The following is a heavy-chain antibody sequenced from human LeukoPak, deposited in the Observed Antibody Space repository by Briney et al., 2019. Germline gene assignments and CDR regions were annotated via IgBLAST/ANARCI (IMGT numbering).Heavy chain of an antibody. CDR1: SGSLSGYY. D-gene: IGHD5-12*01. J-gene: IGHJ4*02. CDR2: INHSGGT. V-gene: IGHV4-34*01. CDR3: ARARGGYDFDY. Sequence: SETLSLTCAVYSGSLSGYYWSWIRQPPGKGLEWIGEINHSGGTNYNPSLKSRVTISVDTSMNYFFLRLSSVTAADTAVYYCARARGGYDFDYWGRGTLVTVSS.